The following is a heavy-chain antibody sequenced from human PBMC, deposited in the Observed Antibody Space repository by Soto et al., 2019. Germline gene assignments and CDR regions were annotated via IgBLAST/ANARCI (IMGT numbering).Heavy chain of an antibody. CDR1: CGSITYNY. V-gene: IGHV4-59*01. D-gene: IGHD6-19*01. Sequence: QVQMQESGPGLVKPSETLSLTCTVSCGSITYNYWSWIRQPPGKGLEWIGYVFHSGDTNYNPSLKSRVTASIDTSKKQLSLKLTSVTAADTAVYFCARGSGWLDFWGQGILVTVSS. J-gene: IGHJ4*02. CDR2: VFHSGDT. CDR3: ARGSGWLDF.